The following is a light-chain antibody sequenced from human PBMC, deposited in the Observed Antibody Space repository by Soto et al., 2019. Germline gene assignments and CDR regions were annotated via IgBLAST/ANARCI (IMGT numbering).Light chain of an antibody. CDR1: QSVLYSSNNKNY. CDR3: QQYYSTPWT. V-gene: IGKV4-1*01. Sequence: DIVMTQSPDSLAVSLGERATINCKSSQSVLYSSNNKNYLAWYQQKPGQPPKLLIYWASTRESGVPDRFSGSGYGTDVTLTISSLQAEAVAVYYCQQYYSTPWTFGQGTKVEIK. CDR2: WAS. J-gene: IGKJ1*01.